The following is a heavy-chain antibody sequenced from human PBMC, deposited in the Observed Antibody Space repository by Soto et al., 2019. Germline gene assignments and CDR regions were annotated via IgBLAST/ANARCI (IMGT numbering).Heavy chain of an antibody. J-gene: IGHJ4*02. V-gene: IGHV3-23*01. CDR1: GFIFSNYA. CDR3: AKDSRAFCGGDCSKDY. D-gene: IGHD2-21*02. Sequence: GSLRLSCAASGFIFSNYAMTWVRQGPGRGLEWVSTTSFSGGRTYYADSVKGRFTISRDNSNNTLFLQMSSLRAEDTAIYYCAKDSRAFCGGDCSKDYWGQGTLVTVSS. CDR2: TSFSGGRT.